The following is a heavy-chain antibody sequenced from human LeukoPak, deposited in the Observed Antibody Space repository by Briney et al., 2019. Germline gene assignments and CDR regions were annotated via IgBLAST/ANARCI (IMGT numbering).Heavy chain of an antibody. V-gene: IGHV4-39*01. CDR3: ARGPDYSTSYAANWFDP. CDR1: GGSISISPYY. D-gene: IGHD6-13*01. CDR2: IYRSGST. Sequence: KPSETLSLTCTVSGGSISISPYYWGWVRQPPGQGLEWIASIYRSGSTFYDPSLKSRVTVSIDTTKNQFSLRLNSVTSADTAVYFCARGPDYSTSYAANWFDPWGQGTLVTVSS. J-gene: IGHJ5*02.